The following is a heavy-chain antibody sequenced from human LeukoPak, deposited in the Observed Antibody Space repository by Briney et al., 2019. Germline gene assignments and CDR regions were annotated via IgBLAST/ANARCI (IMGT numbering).Heavy chain of an antibody. CDR2: VSHSDFNKSNGDIT. J-gene: IGHJ4*02. D-gene: IGHD3-16*01. V-gene: IGHV4-59*01. CDR3: ARLGGVMQFDYFDY. CDR1: GGSISEDY. Sequence: PSETLSLTCTVSGGSISEDYWSWIRQPPGMGLEWIGYVSHSDFNKSNGDITNYNPSLESRITTSRDTSKNQFSLKLSSMTAADTAVYYCARLGGVMQFDYFDYWGQGILVTVSS.